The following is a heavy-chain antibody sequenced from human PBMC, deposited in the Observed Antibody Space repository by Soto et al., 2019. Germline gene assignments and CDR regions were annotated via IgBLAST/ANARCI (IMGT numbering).Heavy chain of an antibody. CDR2: ISGSGDNI. J-gene: IGHJ5*02. V-gene: IGHV3-11*04. D-gene: IGHD2-2*01. CDR1: GFTFSDYF. CDR3: VRDSARIVVVPRVDGDNWFDP. Sequence: QVHLVESGGGVVKPAGSLRLSCAASGFTFSDYFMSWIRQAPGKGLEWVSFISGSGDNIKYADSVKGRFTISRDNAKNSLYLQMNSLRDEDTAVYYCVRDSARIVVVPRVDGDNWFDPWAREPWSPSPQ.